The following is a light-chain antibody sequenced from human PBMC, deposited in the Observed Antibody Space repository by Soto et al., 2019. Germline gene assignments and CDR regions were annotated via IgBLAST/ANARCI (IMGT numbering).Light chain of an antibody. V-gene: IGKV3-20*01. CDR1: QSVSSSY. J-gene: IGKJ1*01. CDR2: GAS. CDR3: QQYGRSPWT. Sequence: EIVLTQSPGTLSLSPGERATLSCRASQSVSSSYLAWYQQKHGQAPRLLIYGASSRATGIPDRFGGSGSGTDFTLTISRLEPEDFAEYYCQQYGRSPWTFDQETKVELK.